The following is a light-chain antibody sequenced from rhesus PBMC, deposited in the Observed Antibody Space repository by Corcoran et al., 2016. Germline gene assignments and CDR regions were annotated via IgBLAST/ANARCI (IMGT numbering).Light chain of an antibody. V-gene: IGKV3-24*04. Sequence: EIVVTQSPATLSLSPGQRATLSCRASQSVGSYLAWYQQKPGQAPRLLVYGASNRTTGIPDRVRGSGSGKEFTLTISSLEPEDVGVYYCQQSSNFYSFVQGTKVEI. CDR1: QSVGSY. CDR2: GAS. J-gene: IGKJ2*01. CDR3: QQSSNFYS.